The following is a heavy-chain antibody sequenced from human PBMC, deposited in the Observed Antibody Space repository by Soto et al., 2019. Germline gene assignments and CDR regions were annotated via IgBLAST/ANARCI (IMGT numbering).Heavy chain of an antibody. CDR1: GVTFSSYS. J-gene: IGHJ1*01. CDR3: ARAGGYDYIWGGSEPAEYFQH. CDR2: ISSSSSKI. V-gene: IGHV3-21*01. Sequence: AGGTLSLSCAASGVTFSSYSMAWVRQAQGKGLEGVSSISSSSSKIYYADSVKGRFTISRDNAKNSLYLQMNSLRAEDTAVYYCARAGGYDYIWGGSEPAEYFQHWGQGTLVTVSS. D-gene: IGHD3-16*01.